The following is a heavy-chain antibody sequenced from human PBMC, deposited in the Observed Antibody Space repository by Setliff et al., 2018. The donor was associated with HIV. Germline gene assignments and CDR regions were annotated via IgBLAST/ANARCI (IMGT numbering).Heavy chain of an antibody. CDR1: GGSINDQY. D-gene: IGHD3-16*01. V-gene: IGHV4-59*11. Sequence: PSETLSLTCAVPGGSINDQYFSWIRQSPGRGLEWIGSVDYSESTKYNPSLNSRGTISLDTSKRELSLKLTSVTAADTAVYYCARHNVITYGGLLFDYYYYGLDVWGHGTTVT. CDR2: VDYSEST. J-gene: IGHJ6*02. CDR3: ARHNVITYGGLLFDYYYYGLDV.